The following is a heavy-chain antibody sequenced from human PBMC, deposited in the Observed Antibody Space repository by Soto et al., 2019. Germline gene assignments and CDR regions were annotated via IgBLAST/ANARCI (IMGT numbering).Heavy chain of an antibody. CDR2: INHSGST. CDR3: ARKGVPAAYTDY. D-gene: IGHD2-2*01. Sequence: SETLSVTCAFYVGSFSVYYWNWIRQPPGKGLEWIGEINHSGSTNYNPSLKSRVTISVDTSKNQLSLKLSSVTAADTAVYYCARKGVPAAYTDYWGQGTLVTVSS. J-gene: IGHJ4*02. CDR1: VGSFSVYY. V-gene: IGHV4-34*01.